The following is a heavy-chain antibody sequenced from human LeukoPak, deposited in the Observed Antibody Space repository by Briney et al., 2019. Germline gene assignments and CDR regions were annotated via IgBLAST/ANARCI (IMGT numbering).Heavy chain of an antibody. CDR3: ARGPGSYLED. Sequence: SSETLSLTCTVSGYSISSGYYWSWIRQPPGKGLEWIGEINHSGSTNYNPSLKSRVTISVDTSKNQFSLKLSSVTAADTAVYYCARGPGSYLEDWGQGTLVTVSS. V-gene: IGHV4-38-2*02. D-gene: IGHD3-10*01. J-gene: IGHJ4*02. CDR1: GYSISSGYY. CDR2: INHSGST.